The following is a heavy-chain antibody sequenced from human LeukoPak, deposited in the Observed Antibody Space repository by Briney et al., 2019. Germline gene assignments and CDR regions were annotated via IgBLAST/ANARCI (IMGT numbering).Heavy chain of an antibody. CDR2: IYHSGTV. J-gene: IGHJ4*02. D-gene: IGHD4-11*01. CDR1: GDSISSLY. V-gene: IGHV4-59*11. CDR3: AKSRLGTDTSTVHSFVY. Sequence: PSETLSLTCSVSGDSISSLYWNWIRQPPGKGLKWIGFIYHSGTVTYNPSLKSRGTISVDTSKNQVSLKLTSVTAADTAVYYCAKSRLGTDTSTVHSFVYWGQGILVTVSS.